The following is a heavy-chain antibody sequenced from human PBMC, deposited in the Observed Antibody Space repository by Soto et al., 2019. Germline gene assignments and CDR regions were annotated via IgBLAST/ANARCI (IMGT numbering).Heavy chain of an antibody. CDR1: GFTFSNYG. J-gene: IGHJ4*02. D-gene: IGHD3-10*01. Sequence: QVQLVESGGGVVQPGMSLRLSCAASGFTFSNYGMHWVRQAPGKGLEWVAVIWDDGSNTYYTDSVKGRFTISRDNSKNTLYLQMNSLRAEDTAVYYCARVTGSGTAEVGFDYWGQGPLVTVSS. CDR3: ARVTGSGTAEVGFDY. CDR2: IWDDGSNT. V-gene: IGHV3-33*01.